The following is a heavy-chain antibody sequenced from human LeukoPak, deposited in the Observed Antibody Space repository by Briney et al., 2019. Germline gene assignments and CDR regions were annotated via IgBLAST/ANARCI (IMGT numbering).Heavy chain of an antibody. D-gene: IGHD1-26*01. CDR2: IYPGDSDT. J-gene: IGHJ3*02. Sequence: GESLKISCKGSGYSFTSYWIGWVHQMPGKGLEWMGIIYPGDSDTRYSPSLQGQVTISADKSISTAYLQWSSLKASDTAMYYCARHIPSSGSYLDAFDIWGQGTMVTVSS. CDR3: ARHIPSSGSYLDAFDI. V-gene: IGHV5-51*07. CDR1: GYSFTSYW.